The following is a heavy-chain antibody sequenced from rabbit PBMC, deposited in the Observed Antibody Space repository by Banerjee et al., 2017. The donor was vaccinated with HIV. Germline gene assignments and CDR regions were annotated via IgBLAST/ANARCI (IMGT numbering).Heavy chain of an antibody. J-gene: IGHJ4*01. V-gene: IGHV1S45*01. CDR3: VKEYVDYTGYGYGGL. CDR2: INTSTGNT. D-gene: IGHD6-1*01. Sequence: QEQLVESGGGLVQPEGSLTLTCKASGFDFSSNVMCWVRQAPGKGLEWIAYINTSTGNTVYASWAKGRFTISKTSSTTVTLQMPSLTAADTATYFCVKEYVDYTGYGYGGLWGPGTLVTVS. CDR1: GFDFSSNV.